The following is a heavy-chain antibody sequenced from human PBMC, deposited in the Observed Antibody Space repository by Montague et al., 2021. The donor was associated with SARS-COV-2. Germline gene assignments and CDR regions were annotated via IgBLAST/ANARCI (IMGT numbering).Heavy chain of an antibody. CDR1: GFSLSTSEVG. J-gene: IGHJ5*02. Sequence: PALVKPTQTLTLTCTFSGFSLSTSEVGVGWIRQPPGKAPEFLALIYGDDDKRYNPSLKSRLTITKETSKNQVVLTVTNMDPVDTATYYCAHFGILRYFDPWGQGALVTVSS. CDR2: IYGDDDK. CDR3: AHFGILRYFDP. D-gene: IGHD3-9*01. V-gene: IGHV2-5*02.